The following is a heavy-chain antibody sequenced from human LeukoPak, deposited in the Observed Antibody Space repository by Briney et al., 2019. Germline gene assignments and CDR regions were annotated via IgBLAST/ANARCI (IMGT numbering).Heavy chain of an antibody. D-gene: IGHD1-26*01. J-gene: IGHJ6*03. CDR2: INPDRGDS. CDR1: GYSFTAYY. Sequence: ASVKVSCKTSGYSFTAYYIVWVRQAPGQGLEWMGWINPDRGDSNFEQKFQGRISMTRDTPISTAYLELSSLTSDDTAVYYCARDPIVGVSAASYYYYYMDVWGKGTTVTVSS. CDR3: ARDPIVGVSAASYYYYYMDV. V-gene: IGHV1-2*02.